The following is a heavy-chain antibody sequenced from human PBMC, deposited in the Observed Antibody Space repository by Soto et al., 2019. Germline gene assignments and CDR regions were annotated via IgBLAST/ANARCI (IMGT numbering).Heavy chain of an antibody. J-gene: IGHJ4*01. CDR1: GFTFNTYW. Sequence: PGGSLRLSCAASGFTFNTYWMHWVRQAPGKGLEWVSIISGSGGSTYYADSVKGRFTISRDNSKNTLYLQMNSLRAEDTALYYCAKHPASIRTFDYWGHGTLVTVSS. CDR2: ISGSGGST. CDR3: AKHPASIRTFDY. D-gene: IGHD3-3*02. V-gene: IGHV3-23*01.